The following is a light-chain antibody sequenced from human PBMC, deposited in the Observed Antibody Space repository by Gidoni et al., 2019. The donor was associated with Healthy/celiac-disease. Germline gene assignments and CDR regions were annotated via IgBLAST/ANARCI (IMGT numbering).Light chain of an antibody. J-gene: IGKJ2*01. CDR2: GAS. CDR3: QQYSSSPPFT. CDR1: QSVSSSY. V-gene: IGKV3-20*01. Sequence: EIVLTQSPGTLSLSPGERATLSCRASQSVSSSYLAWYQQKPGQAPRLLIYGASSRATGIPDSFSGSGSGTDFTLTISRLEPEDFAVYYCQQYSSSPPFTFGRGTKLEIK.